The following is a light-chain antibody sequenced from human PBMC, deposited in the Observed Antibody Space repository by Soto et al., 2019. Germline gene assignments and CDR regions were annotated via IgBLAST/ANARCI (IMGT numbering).Light chain of an antibody. V-gene: IGLV2-14*01. CDR1: SSDVGGYPY. Sequence: QSALTQPASVSGSPGQSITISCTGASSDVGGYPYVSWFQHHPGKAPKLMIYEVSNRPSGVSNRFSASKSGNTASLTISGLQADDEADYYCSSYTSYSTWVFGGGTKVNVL. CDR2: EVS. CDR3: SSYTSYSTWV. J-gene: IGLJ3*02.